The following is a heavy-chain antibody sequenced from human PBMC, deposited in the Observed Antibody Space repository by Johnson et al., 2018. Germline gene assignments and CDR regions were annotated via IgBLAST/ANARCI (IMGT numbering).Heavy chain of an antibody. CDR1: GFTFSSYA. D-gene: IGHD3-22*01. V-gene: IGHV3-23*04. CDR3: AKEVKYYYDSSGFSGDFQH. J-gene: IGHJ1*01. CDR2: ISGSGGST. Sequence: VQLVESGGGLVQPGGSLRLSCAASGFTFSSYAMSWVRQAPGKGLEWVSGISGSGGSTYYADSVKGRFTISRDNSKNTLYLQMNSLRAEDTAVYYCAKEVKYYYDSSGFSGDFQHWGQGTLGTVSS.